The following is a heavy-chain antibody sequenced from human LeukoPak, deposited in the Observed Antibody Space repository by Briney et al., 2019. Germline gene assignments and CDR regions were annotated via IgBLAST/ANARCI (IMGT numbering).Heavy chain of an antibody. CDR2: ILHIFGTA. CDR1: RCTFRSYA. Sequence: GASVKVSRKASRCTFRSYAMSWVRQAPAQGGEWVGGILHIFGTANYAQTFQGRVTITTDESTSTAYMELSSLRSEDTAVYYCARDRSHYYGSGSYLPADYWGQGTLVTVSS. D-gene: IGHD3-10*01. V-gene: IGHV1-69*05. J-gene: IGHJ4*02. CDR3: ARDRSHYYGSGSYLPADY.